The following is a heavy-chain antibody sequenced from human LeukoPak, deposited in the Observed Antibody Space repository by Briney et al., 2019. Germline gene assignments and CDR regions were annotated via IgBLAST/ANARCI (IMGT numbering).Heavy chain of an antibody. V-gene: IGHV3-23*01. Sequence: PGGSLRLSFVASGLTLSNYDTTWVRQAPGKGLDDVSSIGSGGYRLYVGSVKGRFSISRDNSQNTVYLQMNSLRGEDTAIYFCATKLPDASSYFDFWGQGILVTVSS. CDR1: GLTLSNYD. CDR3: ATKLPDASSYFDF. CDR2: IGSGGYR. J-gene: IGHJ4*02. D-gene: IGHD6-6*01.